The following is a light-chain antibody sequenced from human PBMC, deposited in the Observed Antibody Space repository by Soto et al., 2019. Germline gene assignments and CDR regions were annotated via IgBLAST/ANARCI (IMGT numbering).Light chain of an antibody. V-gene: IGKV4-1*01. J-gene: IGKJ4*01. CDR1: QRVLYSSNNRNY. CDR2: WAS. Sequence: DIVLTQSPDSLAVSLGERVTINCKSSQRVLYSSNNRNYLAWYQQKPGQPPKLLIYWASTRESGVPDRFSCSGSGTDFTLTISSLHAEDVAVYYCQQYYNTPLTFGGGTKVDIK. CDR3: QQYYNTPLT.